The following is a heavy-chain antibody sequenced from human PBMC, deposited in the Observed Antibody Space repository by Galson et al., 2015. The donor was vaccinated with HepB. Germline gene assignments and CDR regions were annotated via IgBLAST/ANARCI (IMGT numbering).Heavy chain of an antibody. J-gene: IGHJ3*02. CDR2: IYSGGST. V-gene: IGHV3-53*01. CDR1: GFTVSSNY. CDR3: ARDRIVVVPAAITGNAFDI. D-gene: IGHD2-2*01. Sequence: SLRLSCAASGFTVSSNYMSWVRQAPGKGLEWVSVIYSGGSTYYADSVKGRFTISRHNSKNTLYLQMNSLRAEDTAVYYCARDRIVVVPAAITGNAFDIWGQGTMVTVSS.